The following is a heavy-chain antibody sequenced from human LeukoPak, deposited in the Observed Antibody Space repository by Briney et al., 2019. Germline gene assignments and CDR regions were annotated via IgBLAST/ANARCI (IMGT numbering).Heavy chain of an antibody. J-gene: IGHJ4*02. CDR1: GYTFPNYG. D-gene: IGHD3-16*02. V-gene: IGHV1-18*01. Sequence: ASVKVSCKASGYTFPNYGLGWVRQAPGQGLEWLGWISTYNGDTNYAQKFQGRVTMTEDTSTDTAYMELSSLRSEDTAVYYCATDPRVIFFDYWGQGTLVTVSS. CDR3: ATDPRVIFFDY. CDR2: ISTYNGDT.